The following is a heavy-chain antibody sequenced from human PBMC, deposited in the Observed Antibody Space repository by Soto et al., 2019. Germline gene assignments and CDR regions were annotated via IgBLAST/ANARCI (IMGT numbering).Heavy chain of an antibody. Sequence: ASVKVSCKASGYTFTGYTMNWVRQAPGQGLEWMGWINTNTGNPTYAQGFTGRFVFSLDTSVSTAYLQIYSLKAEDTAVYYCARDHHCSGGKCYLSFDPWGQGTLVTVSS. V-gene: IGHV7-4-1*01. D-gene: IGHD2-15*01. CDR1: GYTFTGYT. CDR3: ARDHHCSGGKCYLSFDP. CDR2: INTNTGNP. J-gene: IGHJ5*02.